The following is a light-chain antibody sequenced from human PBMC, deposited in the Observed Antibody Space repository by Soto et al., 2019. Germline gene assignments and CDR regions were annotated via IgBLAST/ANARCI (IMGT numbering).Light chain of an antibody. Sequence: QSALTQPASVSGSPGQSITISCTGTSSDVGGYNYVSWYQQHPGKAPELMIYEVSNRPSGVSNRFSGPKSGNTASLSISGLQAEDEADYYCSSYTSSSTLNWVFGGGTKLTVL. CDR3: SSYTSSSTLNWV. J-gene: IGLJ3*02. CDR1: SSDVGGYNY. V-gene: IGLV2-14*01. CDR2: EVS.